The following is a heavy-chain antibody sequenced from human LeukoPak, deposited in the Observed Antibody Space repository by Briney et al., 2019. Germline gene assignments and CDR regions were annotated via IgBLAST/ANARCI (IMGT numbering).Heavy chain of an antibody. CDR2: IKSKTDGGTT. D-gene: IGHD2-2*01. CDR3: TTGGPAAMGPDYYYGMDV. V-gene: IGHV3-15*01. CDR1: GFTFSNAW. J-gene: IGHJ6*02. Sequence: GGSLRLSCAASGFTFSNAWMSWVRQAPGKGLEWVGRIKSKTDGGTTDYAAPVKGRFTISRDDSKNTLYLQMNSLKTEDTAVYYCTTGGPAAMGPDYYYGMDVWGQGTTVTVSS.